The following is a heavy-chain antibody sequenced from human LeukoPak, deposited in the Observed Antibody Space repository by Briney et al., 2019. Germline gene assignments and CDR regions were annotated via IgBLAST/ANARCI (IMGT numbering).Heavy chain of an antibody. CDR1: GFTFSSYE. Sequence: GGPLRLSCAPSGFTFSSYEINWVRQAPGKGREWVSYINSSGSNIYHAHSVKGLFTLQRHNAKNSLYLQMNSLRAEDTALYYCARGYCSSTSCHHFDYWGQGTLVTVSS. CDR3: ARGYCSSTSCHHFDY. J-gene: IGHJ4*02. V-gene: IGHV3-48*03. CDR2: INSSGSNI. D-gene: IGHD2-2*01.